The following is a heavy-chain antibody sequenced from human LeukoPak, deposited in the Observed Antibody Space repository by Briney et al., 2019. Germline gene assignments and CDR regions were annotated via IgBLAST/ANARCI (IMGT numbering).Heavy chain of an antibody. CDR1: GFTFSSYA. V-gene: IGHV3-23*01. CDR3: AKEGGLGIVVEPVPRRVDD. J-gene: IGHJ4*02. CDR2: ISNLDST. Sequence: PGGSLRLSCAASGFTFSSYAMIWVRQAPGKGLEWVSAISNLDSTYYADSVKGRFTISRDNSKNTLYLQMNSLRAEDTAVYYCAKEGGLGIVVEPVPRRVDDWGQGTLVTVSS. D-gene: IGHD2-2*01.